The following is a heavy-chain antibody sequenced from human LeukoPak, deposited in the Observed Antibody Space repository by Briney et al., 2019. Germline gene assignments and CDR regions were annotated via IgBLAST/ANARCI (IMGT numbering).Heavy chain of an antibody. CDR1: GGSISSSSYY. CDR3: ARHVGGFHHSWFDP. Sequence: SGTLSLTCTVSGGSISSSSYYWGWIRQPPGKGLEWIGSIYYSGGTYYNPSLKSRVTISVDASKNQFSLKQSSVTAADTAVYYCARHVGGFHHSWFDPWGQGTLVTVSS. J-gene: IGHJ5*02. V-gene: IGHV4-39*01. CDR2: IYYSGGT. D-gene: IGHD4-23*01.